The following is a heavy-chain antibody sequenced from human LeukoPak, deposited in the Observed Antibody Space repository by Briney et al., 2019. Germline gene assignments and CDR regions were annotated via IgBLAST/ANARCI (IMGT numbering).Heavy chain of an antibody. J-gene: IGHJ4*02. Sequence: GGSLRLSCEASGFTFSSYAMSWVRQAPGKGLEWVSAISGSGGSTYYADSVKGRFTISRDNSKNTLYLQMNSLRAEDTAVYYCANTDDGFYSNHRGFDYWGQGTLVTVSS. CDR1: GFTFSSYA. V-gene: IGHV3-23*01. CDR3: ANTDDGFYSNHRGFDY. D-gene: IGHD4-4*01. CDR2: ISGSGGST.